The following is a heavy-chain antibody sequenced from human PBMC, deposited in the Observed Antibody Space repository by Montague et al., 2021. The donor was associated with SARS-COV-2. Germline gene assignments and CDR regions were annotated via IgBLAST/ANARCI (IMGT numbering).Heavy chain of an antibody. CDR2: IYTSGST. V-gene: IGHV4-61*02. J-gene: IGHJ6*02. Sequence: TLSLTCTVSGGSISTGSYYWSWIRQPAGKGLEWIGRIYTSGSTNYNPSLKSRVTISVDTSKNQLSLKLSSVTAAVTAVYYCARGPHYDILTSYYKDGMDVWGQGTTVTVSS. CDR3: ARGPHYDILTSYYKDGMDV. CDR1: GGSISTGSYY. D-gene: IGHD3-9*01.